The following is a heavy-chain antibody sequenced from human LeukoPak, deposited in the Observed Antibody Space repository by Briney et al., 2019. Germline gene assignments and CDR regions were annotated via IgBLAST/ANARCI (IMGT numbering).Heavy chain of an antibody. J-gene: IGHJ4*02. D-gene: IGHD5-12*01. CDR2: INPNSGGT. CDR1: GYTFTGYY. V-gene: IGHV1-2*06. Sequence: ASVKVSCKASGYTFTGYYMHWVRQAPGQGLEWMGRINPNSGGTNYAQKFQGRVTMTRDTSISTAYMELSRLRSDDTAVYYCAIVDIVATAGFDYWGQGTPVTVSS. CDR3: AIVDIVATAGFDY.